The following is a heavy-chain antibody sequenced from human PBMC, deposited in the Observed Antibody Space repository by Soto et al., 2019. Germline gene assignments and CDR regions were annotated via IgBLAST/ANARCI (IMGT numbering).Heavy chain of an antibody. CDR1: GGTFSSYT. J-gene: IGHJ3*02. V-gene: IGHV1-69*02. CDR3: ATVVVAATGNAFDI. CDR2: IIPILGIA. Sequence: SVKVSCKASGGTFSSYTISWVRQALEQGLEWMGRIIPILGIANYAQKFQGRVTITADKSTSTAYMELSSLRSEDTAVYYCATVVVAATGNAFDIWGQGTMVTVSS. D-gene: IGHD2-15*01.